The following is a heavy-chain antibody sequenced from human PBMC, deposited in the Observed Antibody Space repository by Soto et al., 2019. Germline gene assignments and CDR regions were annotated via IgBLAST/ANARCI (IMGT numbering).Heavy chain of an antibody. CDR1: GFTFTSSA. Sequence: SEEVSLEASGFTFTSSAVQWVREGRGQRLEWIGWIVVGSGKTNYAQKFQERVTITRDMSTSTAYMELSSLRSEDTAVYYCAAEGGGYCSSTSCSPVGYWGQGTLVTVAS. D-gene: IGHD2-2*01. V-gene: IGHV1-58*01. CDR3: AAEGGGYCSSTSCSPVGY. J-gene: IGHJ4*02. CDR2: IVVGSGKT.